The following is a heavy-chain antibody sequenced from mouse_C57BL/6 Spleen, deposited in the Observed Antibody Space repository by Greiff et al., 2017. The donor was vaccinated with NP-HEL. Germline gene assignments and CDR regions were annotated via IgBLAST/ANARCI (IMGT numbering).Heavy chain of an antibody. CDR3: ARFTTVVGSYFDY. D-gene: IGHD1-1*01. CDR2: INPYNGGT. J-gene: IGHJ2*01. V-gene: IGHV1-19*01. Sequence: VQLQQSGPELVKPGASVKMSCKASGYTFTDYYMNWVKQSHGKSLEWIGVINPYNGGTSYNQKFKGKATLTVDKSSSTAYMELNSLTSEDSAVYYCARFTTVVGSYFDYWGQGTTLTVSS. CDR1: GYTFTDYY.